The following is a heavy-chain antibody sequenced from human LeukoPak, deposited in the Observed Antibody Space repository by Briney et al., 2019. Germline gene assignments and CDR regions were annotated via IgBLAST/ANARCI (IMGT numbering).Heavy chain of an antibody. Sequence: SETLSLTCAVYGGSFSGYYWSWIRQPPGKGLEWIGEINHSGSTNYNPSLKSRVTISVDTSKNQFSLKLSSVTAADTAVYYCGRGFSAPYYGLSSGTQTHWYFDLGGRGTLVTVSS. CDR2: INHSGST. J-gene: IGHJ2*01. D-gene: IGHD3-3*01. V-gene: IGHV4-34*01. CDR1: GGSFSGYY. CDR3: GRGFSAPYYGLSSGTQTHWYFDL.